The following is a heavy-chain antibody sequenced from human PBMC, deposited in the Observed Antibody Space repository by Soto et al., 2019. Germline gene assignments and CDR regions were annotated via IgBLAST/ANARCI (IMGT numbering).Heavy chain of an antibody. V-gene: IGHV3-7*01. D-gene: IGHD3-10*01. CDR1: EFSVSNYS. CDR2: IIQHGSEK. J-gene: IGHJ4*02. Sequence: GGSLRLSCAASEFSVSNYSMSWVRQAPGKGLQWVANIIQHGSEKHFSDSVKGRFTISRDTAKNSLYLQMNSLRDEDTAVYYCARDPSYFGSGSYYYFDQWGQGVLVTVSS. CDR3: ARDPSYFGSGSYYYFDQ.